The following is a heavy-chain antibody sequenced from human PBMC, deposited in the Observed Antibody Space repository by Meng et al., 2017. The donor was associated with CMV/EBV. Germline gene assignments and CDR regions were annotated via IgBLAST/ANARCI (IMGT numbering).Heavy chain of an antibody. CDR1: GRSFSGYY. D-gene: IGHD4-17*01. Sequence: GSLRLSCAVYGRSFSGYYWSWIRQPPGKGLEWIGEINHSGSTNYNPSLKSRVTISVDTSKNQFSLKLSSVTAADTAVYYCARGLTTVNTYYFDYWGQGTLVTVSS. CDR3: ARGLTTVNTYYFDY. V-gene: IGHV4-34*01. CDR2: INHSGST. J-gene: IGHJ4*02.